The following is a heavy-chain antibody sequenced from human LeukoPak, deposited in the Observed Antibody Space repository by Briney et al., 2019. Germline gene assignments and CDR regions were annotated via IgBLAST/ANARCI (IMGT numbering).Heavy chain of an antibody. V-gene: IGHV4-34*01. CDR3: ARGYSSSSYNWFDP. J-gene: IGHJ5*02. CDR1: GGSFSGYY. D-gene: IGHD6-6*01. Sequence: PSETLSLTCAVYGGSFSGYYWSWIRQPPGKGLEWIGEINHSGSTNYNPSLKSRVTISVDTSKNQFSLKLSSVTAADTAVYYCARGYSSSSYNWFDPWGQGTLVTVSP. CDR2: INHSGST.